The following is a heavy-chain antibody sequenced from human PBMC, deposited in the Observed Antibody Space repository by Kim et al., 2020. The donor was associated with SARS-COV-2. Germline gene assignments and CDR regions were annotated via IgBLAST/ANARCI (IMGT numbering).Heavy chain of an antibody. CDR2: LYSSGST. CDR3: ARLNAYNFDY. D-gene: IGHD1-1*01. CDR1: GDSISSYY. V-gene: IGHV4-59*13. J-gene: IGHJ4*02. Sequence: SETLSLTCTVSGDSISSYYWSGIRQPPGKGLEWIGYLYSSGSTNYNPSLKSRVTISLDTSKNQFSLNLTSVTAADTAVYYCARLNAYNFDYWGLGTLVTVSS.